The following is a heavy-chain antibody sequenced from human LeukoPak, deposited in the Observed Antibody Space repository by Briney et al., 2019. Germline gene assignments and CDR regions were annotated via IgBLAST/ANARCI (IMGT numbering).Heavy chain of an antibody. CDR3: ARESAGIAAAGPILSEYYYYYYMDV. D-gene: IGHD6-13*01. Sequence: GGSLRLSCAASGFTFSSYWMSWVRQAPGKGLEWVANIKQDGSEKYYVDSVKGRFTISRDNAKNSLYLQMNSLRAEDTAVYYCARESAGIAAAGPILSEYYYYYYMDVWGKGTTVTVSS. V-gene: IGHV3-7*01. J-gene: IGHJ6*03. CDR1: GFTFSSYW. CDR2: IKQDGSEK.